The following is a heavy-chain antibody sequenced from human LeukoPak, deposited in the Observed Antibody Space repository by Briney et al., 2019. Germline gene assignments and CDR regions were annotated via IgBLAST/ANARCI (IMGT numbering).Heavy chain of an antibody. D-gene: IGHD1-26*01. Sequence: GGSLRLSCAASGFTFTSYYMHWVRQAPGKGLVWVSRISGDGSNTIYADSVKGRFTISRDNAKNTVYLQMNSLRAEDAAVYYCARDSASLYSGSYSDYWGQGTLVTVSS. CDR1: GFTFTSYY. CDR3: ARDSASLYSGSYSDY. J-gene: IGHJ4*02. CDR2: ISGDGSNT. V-gene: IGHV3-74*01.